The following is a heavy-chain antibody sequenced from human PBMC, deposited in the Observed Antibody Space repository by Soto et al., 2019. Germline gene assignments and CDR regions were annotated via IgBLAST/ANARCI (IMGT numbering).Heavy chain of an antibody. Sequence: ASVKVSCKASGGTFSSYTISWVRQAPGQGLEWMGRIIPILGIANYAQKFQGRVTITADKSTSTAYMELSSLRSEDTAVYYCASPTRRDGYNLHAFDIWGQGTMVTVSS. D-gene: IGHD5-12*01. J-gene: IGHJ3*02. CDR1: GGTFSSYT. CDR3: ASPTRRDGYNLHAFDI. V-gene: IGHV1-69*02. CDR2: IIPILGIA.